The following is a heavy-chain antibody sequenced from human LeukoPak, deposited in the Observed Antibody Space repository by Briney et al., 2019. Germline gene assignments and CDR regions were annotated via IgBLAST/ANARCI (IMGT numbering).Heavy chain of an antibody. Sequence: PGGSLRLSCAASGFTFSSYAMHWVRQAPGKGLEWVAVISYDGSNKYYADSVKGRFTISRDNCKNTLYLQMNSLRAEDTAVYYCASPPPYSSGWYEYYYYGMDVWGKGTTVTVSS. CDR1: GFTFSSYA. J-gene: IGHJ6*04. D-gene: IGHD6-19*01. CDR3: ASPPPYSSGWYEYYYYGMDV. V-gene: IGHV3-30*04. CDR2: ISYDGSNK.